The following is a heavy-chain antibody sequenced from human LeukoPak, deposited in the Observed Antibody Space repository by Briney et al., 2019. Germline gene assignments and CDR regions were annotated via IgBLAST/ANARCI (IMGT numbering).Heavy chain of an antibody. CDR2: VNPSGDST. V-gene: IGHV1-46*01. Sequence: ASVKVSCKASGYTFTSYYMHWVRQAPGQGLEWVGIVNPSGDSTTYAQKFQDRVTMTRDTSTSTVYMELSSLRSEDTAVYYCARAGFGESELAADFWGQGTLVTVSS. CDR1: GYTFTSYY. J-gene: IGHJ4*02. D-gene: IGHD3-10*01. CDR3: ARAGFGESELAADF.